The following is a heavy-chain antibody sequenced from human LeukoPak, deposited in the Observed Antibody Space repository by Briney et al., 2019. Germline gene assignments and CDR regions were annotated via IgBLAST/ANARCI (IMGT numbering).Heavy chain of an antibody. D-gene: IGHD6-6*01. CDR2: INHSGST. J-gene: IGHJ3*01. CDR3: ARGFSKLVA. Sequence: MASETLSLTCAVYGGSFSGYYWSWIRQPPGKGLEWIGEINHSGSTNYNPSLKSRVTISVDTSKNKFSLKLSSVTAADTAVYYCARGFSKLVAWGQGTMVTVSS. CDR1: GGSFSGYY. V-gene: IGHV4-34*01.